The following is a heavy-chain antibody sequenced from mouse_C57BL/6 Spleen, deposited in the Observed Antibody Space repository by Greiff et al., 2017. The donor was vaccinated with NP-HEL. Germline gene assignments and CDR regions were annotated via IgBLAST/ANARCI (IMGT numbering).Heavy chain of an antibody. CDR2: ICGDGSK. CDR3: AKGKGTWFAY. J-gene: IGHJ3*01. Sequence: VKLLQSGPGLVAPSQSLSITCTVSGFSLTSYGVRWVRQPPGKGLEWLGVICGDGSKKNHSDLISRLSISKDNSKSQVFLKLNSLQTDDTATYYGAKGKGTWFAYWGQGTLVTVSA. V-gene: IGHV2-3*01. CDR1: GFSLTSYG.